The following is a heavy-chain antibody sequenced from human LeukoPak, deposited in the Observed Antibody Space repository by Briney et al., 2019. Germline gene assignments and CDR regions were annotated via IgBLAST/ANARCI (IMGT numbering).Heavy chain of an antibody. D-gene: IGHD5-24*01. Sequence: SETLSLTCTVSGGSISSYYWSWIRQPAGKGLEWIGRIYTSGSTNYNPSLKSRVTMSVDTSKNQFSLKLSSVTAADTAVYYCARWQFPQLRKRWDTFDIWGQGTMVTVSS. CDR2: IYTSGST. CDR3: ARWQFPQLRKRWDTFDI. J-gene: IGHJ3*02. V-gene: IGHV4-4*07. CDR1: GGSISSYY.